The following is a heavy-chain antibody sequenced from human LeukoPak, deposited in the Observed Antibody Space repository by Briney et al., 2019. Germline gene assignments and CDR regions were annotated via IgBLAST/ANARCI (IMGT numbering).Heavy chain of an antibody. CDR1: GGTFSSYA. D-gene: IGHD6-13*01. J-gene: IGHJ4*02. V-gene: IGHV1-69*05. CDR2: IIPIFGTA. Sequence: SVKVSCKASGGTFSSYAISWVRQAPGQGLEWMGRIIPIFGTANYAQKFQGRVTITTDESTSTAYMELSSLRPEDTAVYYCARGGSRGENYFDYWGQGTLVTVSS. CDR3: ARGGSRGENYFDY.